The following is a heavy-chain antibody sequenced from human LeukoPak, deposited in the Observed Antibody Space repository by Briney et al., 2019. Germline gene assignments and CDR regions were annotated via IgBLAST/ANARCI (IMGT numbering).Heavy chain of an antibody. CDR3: AKSGVSAGQPVITHWYFDL. D-gene: IGHD3-22*01. CDR1: GFTFSSYG. J-gene: IGHJ2*01. CDR2: IRYDGSNK. V-gene: IGHV3-30*02. Sequence: GGSLRLSCAASGFTFSSYGMHWVRQAPGKGLEWVAFIRYDGSNKYYADSVKGRFTISRDNSKNTLYLQMNSLRAEDTAVYYCAKSGVSAGQPVITHWYFDLWGRGTLVTVSS.